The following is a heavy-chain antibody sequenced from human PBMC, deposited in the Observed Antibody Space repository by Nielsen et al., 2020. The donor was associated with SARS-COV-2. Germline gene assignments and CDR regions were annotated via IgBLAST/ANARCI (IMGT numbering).Heavy chain of an antibody. Sequence: SETLSLTCALSGDSVSSSSAAWNWIRQSPSRGLEWLGRTYYRSKWYNDYAVSVKSRITINPDTSKNQFSLHLNSVTPEDTAVYYCARAMGAYGDYYYYYYTDVCGKGTTVTVSS. V-gene: IGHV6-1*01. CDR1: GDSVSSSSAA. J-gene: IGHJ6*03. CDR2: TYYRSKWYN. D-gene: IGHD4-17*01. CDR3: ARAMGAYGDYYYYYYTDV.